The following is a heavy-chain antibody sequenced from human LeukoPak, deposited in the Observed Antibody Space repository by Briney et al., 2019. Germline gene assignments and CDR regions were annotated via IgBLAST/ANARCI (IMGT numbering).Heavy chain of an antibody. CDR3: AREHAGIAAAGAHFDY. Sequence: ASVKVSCKASGYTFTGYYMRWVRQAPGQGLEWMGWINPNSGGTNYAQKFQGRVTMTRDTSISTAYMELSRLRSDDTAVYYCAREHAGIAAAGAHFDYWGQGTLVTVSS. D-gene: IGHD6-13*01. V-gene: IGHV1-2*02. CDR1: GYTFTGYY. CDR2: INPNSGGT. J-gene: IGHJ4*02.